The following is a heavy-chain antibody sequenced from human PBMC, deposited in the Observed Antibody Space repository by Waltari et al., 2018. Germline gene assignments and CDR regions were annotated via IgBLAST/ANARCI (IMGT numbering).Heavy chain of an antibody. CDR1: GFTFSTYG. D-gene: IGHD5-12*01. CDR2: ISSGGGPT. J-gene: IGHJ4*02. Sequence: EVQLVESGGGLLHPGGSLRLSCAASGFTFSTYGMAWVRQAPGKGRGWVSGISSGGGPTYYADSVKGRFTISRDDSKNTLFLQMDSLRAEDTAIYYCAKDIVAAIWAFDHWGQGALVTVSS. CDR3: AKDIVAAIWAFDH. V-gene: IGHV3-23*03.